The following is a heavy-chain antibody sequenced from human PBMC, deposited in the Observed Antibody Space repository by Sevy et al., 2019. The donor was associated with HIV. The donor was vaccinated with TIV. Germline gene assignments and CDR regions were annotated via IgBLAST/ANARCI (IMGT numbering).Heavy chain of an antibody. CDR3: ARHTGFMIDS. V-gene: IGHV1-2*02. Sequence: ASVKVSCKTSGYTFTGHHMHWVRQAPGHGLEWMGWINPKSGGTNYALKFQGRVIMARAESINTAYMEMTSLRLDDTAIYYCARHTGFMIDSWGQGTQVTVSS. D-gene: IGHD3-9*01. CDR1: GYTFTGHH. CDR2: INPKSGGT. J-gene: IGHJ4*02.